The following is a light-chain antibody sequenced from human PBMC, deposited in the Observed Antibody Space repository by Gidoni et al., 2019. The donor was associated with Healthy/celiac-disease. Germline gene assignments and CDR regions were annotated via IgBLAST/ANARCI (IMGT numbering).Light chain of an antibody. V-gene: IGKV3-20*01. J-gene: IGKJ4*01. CDR3: QQYGSSPPLT. Sequence: VLTQSPGTLSLSPGERATLSCRASQSVSSSYLAWYQQKPGQAPRLLIYGASSRATGIPDRFSGSGSGTDFTLTISRLEPEDFAVYYCQQYGSSPPLTFGGGTKVEIK. CDR1: QSVSSSY. CDR2: GAS.